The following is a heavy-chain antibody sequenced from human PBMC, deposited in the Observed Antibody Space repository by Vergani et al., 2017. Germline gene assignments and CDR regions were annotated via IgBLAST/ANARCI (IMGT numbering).Heavy chain of an antibody. D-gene: IGHD6-19*01. CDR2: ISGSGGTT. J-gene: IGHJ4*02. Sequence: VQLVESGGGVVQPGRSLRLSCAASGFTFSNYAMSWVRQAPGKGLEWVSAISGSGGTTYYADYVKGRFTISRDKSKNTLYLQMNSLRAEDTAVYYCAKVQQWLLRSFDYWGQGTLVTVSS. V-gene: IGHV3-23*04. CDR1: GFTFSNYA. CDR3: AKVQQWLLRSFDY.